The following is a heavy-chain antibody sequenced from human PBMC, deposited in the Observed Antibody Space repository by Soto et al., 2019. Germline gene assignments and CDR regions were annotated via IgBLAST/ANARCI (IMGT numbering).Heavy chain of an antibody. D-gene: IGHD6-19*01. Sequence: SSVKVSCKASGGTFSSYAISWVRQAPGQGLEWMGGIIPIFGTANYAQKFQGRVTITADESTSTAYMELSSLRSEDTAVYYCATREVSVAGTYGMDVWGQGTTVTVSS. CDR2: IIPIFGTA. J-gene: IGHJ6*02. V-gene: IGHV1-69*13. CDR1: GGTFSSYA. CDR3: ATREVSVAGTYGMDV.